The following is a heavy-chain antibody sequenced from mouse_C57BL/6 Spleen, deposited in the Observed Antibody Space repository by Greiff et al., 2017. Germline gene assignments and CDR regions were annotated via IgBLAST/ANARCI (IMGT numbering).Heavy chain of an antibody. CDR1: GYSITSGYY. V-gene: IGHV3-6*01. D-gene: IGHD1-1*01. Sequence: EVQLVESGPGLVKPSPSLSLTCSVTGYSITSGYYWNWIRQFPGNKLEWMGYISYDGSNNYNPSLKNRISITRDTSKNQFFLKLNTVTTEDTATYYCAREGGSSYPAWFAYWGQGTLVTVSA. CDR2: ISYDGSN. CDR3: AREGGSSYPAWFAY. J-gene: IGHJ3*01.